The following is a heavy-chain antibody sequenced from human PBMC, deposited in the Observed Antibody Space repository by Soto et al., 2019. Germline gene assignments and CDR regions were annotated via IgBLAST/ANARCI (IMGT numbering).Heavy chain of an antibody. V-gene: IGHV4-39*01. D-gene: IGHD3-10*01. CDR2: IYYSGST. Sequence: PSETLSLTCTVSGGSISSSSYYWGWIRQPPGKGLEWIGSIYYSGSTYYNPSLKSRVTISVDTSKNQFSLKLSSVTAADTAVYYCARIGAVRGRRDYYFMDVWAKGTTVTVSS. CDR1: GGSISSSSYY. J-gene: IGHJ6*03. CDR3: ARIGAVRGRRDYYFMDV.